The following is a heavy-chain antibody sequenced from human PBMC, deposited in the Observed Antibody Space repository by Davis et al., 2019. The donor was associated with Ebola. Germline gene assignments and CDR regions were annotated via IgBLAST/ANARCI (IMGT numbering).Heavy chain of an antibody. CDR1: GGSISSYS. D-gene: IGHD4-17*01. J-gene: IGHJ5*02. CDR2: ISHHSGYT. CDR3: ARTTKTNIEDSGLGYNSFDA. V-gene: IGHV4-34*01. Sequence: SETLSLTCTVSGGSISSYSWSWIRQPPEKGLEWIGEISHHSGYTNYNPSLRSRAAISVDSSKNQFSLKVNSVTAADTATYYCARTTKTNIEDSGLGYNSFDAWGQGVLVSVSS.